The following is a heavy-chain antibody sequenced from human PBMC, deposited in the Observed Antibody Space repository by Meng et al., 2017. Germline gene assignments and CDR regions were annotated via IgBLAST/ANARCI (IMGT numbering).Heavy chain of an antibody. D-gene: IGHD5-18*01. CDR3: ASVDTAMVETFDY. CDR2: IYYSGST. Sequence: ESLKISCTVSGGSISSSSYYWGWIRQPPGKGLEWIGSIYYSGSTYYNPSLKSRVTISVDTSKNQFSLKLSSVTAADTAVYYCASVDTAMVETFDYWGQGTLVTVSS. V-gene: IGHV4-39*07. CDR1: GGSISSSSYY. J-gene: IGHJ4*02.